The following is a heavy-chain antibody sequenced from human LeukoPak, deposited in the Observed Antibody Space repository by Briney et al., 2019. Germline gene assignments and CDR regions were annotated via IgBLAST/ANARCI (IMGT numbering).Heavy chain of an antibody. CDR2: VYIPGQT. Sequence: GGSLRLSCAVAGSTVTSNHVHWVRQAPGKGLEVVSIVYIPGQTYSTDSVRGRFSIFRNNSKNTVDLQMTSLRVDDTAVYYCAASRAAGGKTDYWGQGTLVTVSA. D-gene: IGHD3-16*01. CDR3: AASRAAGGKTDY. CDR1: GSTVTSNH. V-gene: IGHV3-53*01. J-gene: IGHJ4*02.